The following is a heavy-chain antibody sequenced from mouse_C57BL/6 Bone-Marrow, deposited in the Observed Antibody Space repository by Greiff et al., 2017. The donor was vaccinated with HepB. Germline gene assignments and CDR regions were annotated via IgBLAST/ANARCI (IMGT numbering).Heavy chain of an antibody. Sequence: VQLQQSGPELVKPGASVKISCKASGYSFTGYYMNWVKQSPEKSLEWIGEINPSTGGTTYNQKFKAKATLTVDKSSSTAYMQLKSPTSEDSAVYYCARNGYYDFDYWGQGTTLTVSS. CDR1: GYSFTGYY. CDR3: ARNGYYDFDY. CDR2: INPSTGGT. J-gene: IGHJ2*01. V-gene: IGHV1-42*01. D-gene: IGHD2-3*01.